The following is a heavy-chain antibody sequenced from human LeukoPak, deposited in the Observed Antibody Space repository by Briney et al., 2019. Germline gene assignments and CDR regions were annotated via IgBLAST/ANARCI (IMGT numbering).Heavy chain of an antibody. CDR3: AKTRYSYGDY. Sequence: GGSLRLSCAASGFTFSSYGMHWVRQAPGKGLEWVAVISYDGSNKYYADSVKGRFTISRYNSKNTLYLQMNSLRAEDTAVYYCAKTRYSYGDYWGQGTLVTVSS. V-gene: IGHV3-30*18. CDR2: ISYDGSNK. J-gene: IGHJ4*02. D-gene: IGHD5-18*01. CDR1: GFTFSSYG.